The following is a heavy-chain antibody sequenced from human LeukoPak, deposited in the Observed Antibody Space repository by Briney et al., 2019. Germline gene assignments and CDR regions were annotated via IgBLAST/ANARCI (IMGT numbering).Heavy chain of an antibody. Sequence: SETLSLTCAVYGGSFSTYYWSWIRQPPGKGLEWIGEINHSGSTNYNPSLKSRVTISVDTSKNQFSLKLSSVTAADTAVHYCARGRDYYDNSGPFDYWGQGILVTVSS. CDR3: ARGRDYYDNSGPFDY. CDR1: GGSFSTYY. CDR2: INHSGST. V-gene: IGHV4-34*01. D-gene: IGHD3-22*01. J-gene: IGHJ4*02.